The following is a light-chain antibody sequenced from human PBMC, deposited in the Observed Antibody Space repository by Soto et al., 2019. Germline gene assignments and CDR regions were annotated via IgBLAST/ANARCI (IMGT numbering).Light chain of an antibody. CDR1: SSDVGDYNY. Sequence: QSALPQPASVSGSPGQSITISFTGTSSDVGDYNYVSWYQQHPGKAPKLIIYGVSNRPSGISNGFSGAKSGNTASLTISGLQAEDEADYYFSSYTSTNTVVFGVGTKLTVL. V-gene: IGLV2-14*01. J-gene: IGLJ2*01. CDR2: GVS. CDR3: SSYTSTNTVV.